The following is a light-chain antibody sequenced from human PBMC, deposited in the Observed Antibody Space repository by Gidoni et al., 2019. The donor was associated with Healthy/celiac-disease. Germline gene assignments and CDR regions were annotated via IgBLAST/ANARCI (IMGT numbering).Light chain of an antibody. CDR2: AAS. CDR1: QSISSY. V-gene: IGKV1-39*01. J-gene: IGKJ1*01. CDR3: QQSYSTPPTWT. Sequence: DIQMTQSLSSLSASVGDRVTITRRASQSISSYINWYQQKPGKAPKLLIYAASSLQSGVPSRFSGSGSGTDFTLTISSLQPEDFATDYCQQSYSTPPTWTFGQGTKVEIK.